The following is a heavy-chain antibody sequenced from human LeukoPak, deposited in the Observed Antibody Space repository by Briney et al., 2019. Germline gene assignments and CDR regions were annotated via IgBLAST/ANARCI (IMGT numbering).Heavy chain of an antibody. V-gene: IGHV4-31*03. D-gene: IGHD3-22*01. Sequence: PSETLSLTCTVSGGSISSGGYYWSWIRQHPGKGLEWIGYIYYSGSTYYNPSLKSRVTISVDTSKNQFSLKLSSVTAADTAVYYCARRMVIGLLDYWGQGTLVTVSS. J-gene: IGHJ4*02. CDR2: IYYSGST. CDR3: ARRMVIGLLDY. CDR1: GGSISSGGYY.